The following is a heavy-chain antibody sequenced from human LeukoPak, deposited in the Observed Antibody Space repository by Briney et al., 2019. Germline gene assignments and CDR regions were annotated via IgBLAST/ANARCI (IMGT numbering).Heavy chain of an antibody. Sequence: GASVKVSCKASGYTFASYGIGWVRQAPGQGLEWMGWISAYNGNTNYAQKLQGRVTMTTDTSTSTVYMELRSLRSDDTAVYYCARSIAGYFDLWGRGTLVTVSS. J-gene: IGHJ2*01. CDR3: ARSIAGYFDL. CDR1: GYTFASYG. V-gene: IGHV1-18*01. D-gene: IGHD6-6*01. CDR2: ISAYNGNT.